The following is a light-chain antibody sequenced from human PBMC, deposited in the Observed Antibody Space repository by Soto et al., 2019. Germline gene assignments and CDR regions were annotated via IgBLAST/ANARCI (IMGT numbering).Light chain of an antibody. V-gene: IGKV3-20*01. Sequence: EIVLTQSPGTLSLPPGERATLSCRASQSVSNSYLAWYQQKPGQAPRLLIYGASSRATGIPDRFSGSGSGTDFTLTISRLEPEDFAVYYCQQYGSSPLTFGQGTKVEIK. J-gene: IGKJ1*01. CDR2: GAS. CDR3: QQYGSSPLT. CDR1: QSVSNSY.